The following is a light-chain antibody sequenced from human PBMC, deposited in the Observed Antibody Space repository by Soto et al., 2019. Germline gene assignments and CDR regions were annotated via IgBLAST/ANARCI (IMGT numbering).Light chain of an antibody. V-gene: IGKV1-5*01. Sequence: DIQMTQSPSTLSASVGDRVTITCRASQSINSWLAWYQQKPGKAPQILIYDASTLKSGVPSRFSASGSGTEFTLTINSLQPDDFATYYCQQYHIYSGTFGQGTKVDI. CDR1: QSINSW. CDR3: QQYHIYSGT. CDR2: DAS. J-gene: IGKJ1*01.